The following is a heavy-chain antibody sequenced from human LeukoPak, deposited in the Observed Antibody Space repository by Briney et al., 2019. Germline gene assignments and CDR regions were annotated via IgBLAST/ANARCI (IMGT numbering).Heavy chain of an antibody. J-gene: IGHJ4*02. D-gene: IGHD6-6*01. CDR1: GGSFTTYY. CDR2: TSYSGST. Sequence: SSETLSLTCTVSGGSFTTYYWSWIRQPPGKGLEWIGYTSYSGSTNYNPSLKSRVTMSVDTSKNQFSLNLISVTAADTAVYYCARTEYYFDHWGQGTLVTVSS. V-gene: IGHV4-59*01. CDR3: ARTEYYFDH.